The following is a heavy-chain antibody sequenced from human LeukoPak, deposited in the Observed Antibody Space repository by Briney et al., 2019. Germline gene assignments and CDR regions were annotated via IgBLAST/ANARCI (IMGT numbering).Heavy chain of an antibody. Sequence: SETLSLTCIVSGGSINSYWSWIRQPAGKGLEWIGRISGSGTITYNPALQSRLTISIDTSKNQFSLKLMSVTAADTAVYYCARDSGTTGEVKFDPWGQGILVTVSS. V-gene: IGHV4-4*07. J-gene: IGHJ5*02. CDR1: GGSINSY. CDR2: ISGSGTI. CDR3: ARDSGTTGEVKFDP. D-gene: IGHD3-10*01.